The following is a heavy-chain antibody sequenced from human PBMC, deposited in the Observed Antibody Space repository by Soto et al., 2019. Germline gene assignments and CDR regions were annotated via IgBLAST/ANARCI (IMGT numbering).Heavy chain of an antibody. CDR1: GYTFTSYD. V-gene: IGHV1-8*01. CDR2: MNPNSGNT. D-gene: IGHD3-3*01. CDR3: ASPARNYDFWSGYSFDI. Sequence: ASVKVSCKASGYTFTSYDINWVRQATGQGLEWMGWMNPNSGNTGYAQKFQGRVTMTRNTSISTAYMELGSLRSEDTAVYYCASPARNYDFWSGYSFDIWGQGTMVT. J-gene: IGHJ3*02.